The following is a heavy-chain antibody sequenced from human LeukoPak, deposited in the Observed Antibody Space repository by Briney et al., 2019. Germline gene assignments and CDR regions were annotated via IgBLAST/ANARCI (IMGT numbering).Heavy chain of an antibody. J-gene: IGHJ4*02. CDR1: GGSISSSSYY. V-gene: IGHV4-39*07. CDR3: ARDYSWGEPGNPTFDY. D-gene: IGHD1-26*01. Sequence: MTSETLSLTCTVSGGSISSSSYYWGWIRQPPGKGLEWIGSIYYSGSTYYNPSLKSRVTISGDTSKNQFSLKLSSVTAADTAVYYCARDYSWGEPGNPTFDYWGQGTLVTVSS. CDR2: IYYSGST.